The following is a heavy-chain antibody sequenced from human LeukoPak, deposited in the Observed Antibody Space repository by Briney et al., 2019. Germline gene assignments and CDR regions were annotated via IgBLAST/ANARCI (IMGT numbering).Heavy chain of an antibody. J-gene: IGHJ3*02. CDR2: IYPGDSDT. CDR1: GYSFTSYW. D-gene: IGHD3-10*01. CDR3: ARRAFLLWFGELYRGAFDI. Sequence: GESLKISCKGSGYSFTSYWIGWVRQMPGKGLEWMGIIYPGDSDTRYSPSFQGQVTISADKSISTAYLQWSSLKASDTAMYYCARRAFLLWFGELYRGAFDIWGQGTMVTVSS. V-gene: IGHV5-51*01.